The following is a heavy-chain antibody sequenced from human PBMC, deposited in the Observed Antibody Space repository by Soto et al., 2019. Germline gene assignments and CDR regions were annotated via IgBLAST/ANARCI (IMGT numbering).Heavy chain of an antibody. CDR3: ARGAVVVGAATGATCWFDP. J-gene: IGHJ5*02. CDR1: GYTFTGYY. V-gene: IGHV1-2*02. D-gene: IGHD2-15*01. Sequence: QVQLVQSGAEVKKPGASVKVSCKASGYTFTGYYMHWVRQAPGQGLEWRGWNNPNSGGTNYAQKFQGRVNMTRDTSISTAYMELSMLRSDDAAVYYCARGAVVVGAATGATCWFDPWGQGTLVTCSS. CDR2: NNPNSGGT.